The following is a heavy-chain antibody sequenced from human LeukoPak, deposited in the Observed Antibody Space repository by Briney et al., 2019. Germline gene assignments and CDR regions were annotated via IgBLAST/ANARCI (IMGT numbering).Heavy chain of an antibody. V-gene: IGHV3-66*01. Sequence: GGSLRLSCAASGFSVSSNYMNWVRQAPGKGLEWVLITYNVGTTYYTDSVKGRFTISRDNSKNTLYLQMNSLRADDTAVYYCARGYGSGSYYFWGQGTLVTVSS. J-gene: IGHJ4*02. CDR1: GFSVSSNY. CDR2: TYNVGTT. CDR3: ARGYGSGSYYF. D-gene: IGHD3-10*01.